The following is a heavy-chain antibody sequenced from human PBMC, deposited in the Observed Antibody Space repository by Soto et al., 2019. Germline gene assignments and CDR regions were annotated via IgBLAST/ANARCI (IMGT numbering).Heavy chain of an antibody. CDR3: ARELKDTAMVFYYYYYGMDV. Sequence: PGGSLRLSCAASGFTFSSYGMHWVRQAPGKGLEWVAVIWYDGSNKYYADSVKGRFTISRDNSKNTLYLQMNSLRAEDTAVYYCARELKDTAMVFYYYYYGMDVWGQGTTVTVSS. CDR1: GFTFSSYG. CDR2: IWYDGSNK. J-gene: IGHJ6*02. D-gene: IGHD5-18*01. V-gene: IGHV3-33*01.